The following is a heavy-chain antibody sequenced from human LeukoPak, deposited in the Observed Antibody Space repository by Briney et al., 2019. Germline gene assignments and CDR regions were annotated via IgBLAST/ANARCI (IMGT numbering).Heavy chain of an antibody. CDR3: ARDSIVVADDAFDI. D-gene: IGHD2-15*01. Sequence: GGSLRLSCPASVFTFSRFLINWVRQAPGQGLKWVSYISRSGDTIYYADSVKGRFTISRDNAKNSLYLQMNSLRAEDTAVYHCARDSIVVADDAFDIWGQGTMVTVSS. V-gene: IGHV3-48*03. CDR1: VFTFSRFL. J-gene: IGHJ3*02. CDR2: ISRSGDTI.